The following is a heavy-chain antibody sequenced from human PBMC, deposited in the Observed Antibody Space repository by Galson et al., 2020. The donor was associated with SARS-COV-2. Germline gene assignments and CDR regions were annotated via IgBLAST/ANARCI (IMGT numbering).Heavy chain of an antibody. J-gene: IGHJ4*02. Sequence: GEYLKLSCAAPGFTLSNACMSWVRQAPGKGPEWVGRIKSNTDGGTTDYAAPVKGRFTTSRDESKDTMYLQMTNLQTEDTAVYYCTADVPEGGVVEVDYWGQGSLVAFSS. CDR2: IKSNTDGGTT. CDR3: TADVPEGGVVEVDY. CDR1: GFTLSNAC. V-gene: IGHV3-15*01. D-gene: IGHD2-15*01.